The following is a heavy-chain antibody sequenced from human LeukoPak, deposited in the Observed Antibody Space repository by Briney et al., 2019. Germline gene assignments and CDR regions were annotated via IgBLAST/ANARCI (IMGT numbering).Heavy chain of an antibody. Sequence: PGGSLRLSCAASGFTFSYYGMHWVRQAPGTGLVWVSRIAGDGSNTYYADSVKGRFSISRDQAKNTLYLEMDRLRAEDTAVYYCARVGRLEAVEAVDIWGGGTTFTVSS. J-gene: IGHJ3*02. CDR1: GFTFSYYG. CDR3: ARVGRLEAVEAVDI. CDR2: IAGDGSNT. V-gene: IGHV3-74*01. D-gene: IGHD1-1*01.